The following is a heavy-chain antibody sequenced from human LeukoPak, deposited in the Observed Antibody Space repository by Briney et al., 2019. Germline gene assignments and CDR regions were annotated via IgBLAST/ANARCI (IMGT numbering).Heavy chain of an antibody. J-gene: IGHJ4*02. CDR1: GYTFTSYD. V-gene: IGHV1-46*01. Sequence: ASVKVSCKASGYTFTSYDINWVRQATGQGLEWMGIINPSGGSTSYAQKFQGRVTMTRDTSTSTVYMELSSLRSEDTAVYYCARAAAGRLTEFDYWGQGTLVTVSS. CDR2: INPSGGST. D-gene: IGHD6-13*01. CDR3: ARAAAGRLTEFDY.